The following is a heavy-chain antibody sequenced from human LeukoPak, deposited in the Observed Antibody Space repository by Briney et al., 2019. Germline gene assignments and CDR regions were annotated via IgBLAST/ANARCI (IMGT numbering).Heavy chain of an antibody. D-gene: IGHD3-22*01. CDR2: ISGSGGST. CDR3: AKVDYYDSSGYPFDAFDI. J-gene: IGHJ3*02. CDR1: GFTFSSYG. Sequence: GGSLRLSCAASGFTFSSYGMSWVRQAPGKGLEWVSAISGSGGSTYYADSVKGRFTISRDNSKNTLYLQMNSLRAEDTAVYYCAKVDYYDSSGYPFDAFDIWGQGTMVTVSS. V-gene: IGHV3-23*01.